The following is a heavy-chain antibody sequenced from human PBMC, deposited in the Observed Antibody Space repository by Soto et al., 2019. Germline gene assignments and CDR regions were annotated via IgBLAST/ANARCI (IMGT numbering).Heavy chain of an antibody. CDR3: ARDYYDSSGYSQRVFDI. CDR1: GGSISSGDYY. Sequence: SETLSLTCTVSGGSISSGDYYWSWIRQPPGKGLEWIGYIYYSGSTYYNPSLKSRVTISVDTSKNQFSLKLSSVTAADTAVYYCARDYYDSSGYSQRVFDIWGQGTMVTVSS. V-gene: IGHV4-30-4*02. J-gene: IGHJ3*02. D-gene: IGHD3-22*01. CDR2: IYYSGST.